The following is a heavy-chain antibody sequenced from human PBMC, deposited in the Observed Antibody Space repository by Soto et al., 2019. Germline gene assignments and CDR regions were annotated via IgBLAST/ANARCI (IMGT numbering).Heavy chain of an antibody. J-gene: IGHJ5*02. CDR3: ARGPPSICSSTSCYYSWFDP. V-gene: IGHV4-34*01. D-gene: IGHD2-2*01. Sequence: SETLSLTCAVYGGSFSGYYWSWIRQPPGKGLEWIGEINHSGSTNYNPSLKSRVTISVDTSKNQFSLKLSSVTAADTAVYYCARGPPSICSSTSCYYSWFDPWGQGTLVTXSS. CDR2: INHSGST. CDR1: GGSFSGYY.